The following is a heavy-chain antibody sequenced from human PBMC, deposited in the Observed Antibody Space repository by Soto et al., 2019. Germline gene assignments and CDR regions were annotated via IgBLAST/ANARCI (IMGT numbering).Heavy chain of an antibody. CDR3: VRQWGGWELQHKWFDT. J-gene: IGHJ5*02. CDR2: VSDTGSP. V-gene: IGHV4-39*01. D-gene: IGHD2-15*01. CDR1: GGPFDSSCYD. Sequence: PXETLSLTCTVSGGPFDSSCYDWAWIRQPPGKGLEWIGSVSDTGSPSYNPSLKSRLTISVDTSKNIFSLILSSVTAADTAVYYCVRQWGGWELQHKWFDTWGPGTLVTVSS.